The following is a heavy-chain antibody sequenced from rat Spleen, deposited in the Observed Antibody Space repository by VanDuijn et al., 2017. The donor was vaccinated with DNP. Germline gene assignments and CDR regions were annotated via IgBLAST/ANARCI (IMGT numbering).Heavy chain of an antibody. Sequence: EVQLVESGGGLVQPGRSLKLSCAASGFTFSDYNMAWVRQAPKKGLEWVATISYDGYSTYYRDSVKGRFTISRDNAKSTLYLQMDSLRSEDTATYYCSRHRTISPYYYDMDAWGQGASVTVSS. V-gene: IGHV5-7*01. CDR1: GFTFSDYN. CDR2: ISYDGYST. CDR3: SRHRTISPYYYDMDA. J-gene: IGHJ4*01.